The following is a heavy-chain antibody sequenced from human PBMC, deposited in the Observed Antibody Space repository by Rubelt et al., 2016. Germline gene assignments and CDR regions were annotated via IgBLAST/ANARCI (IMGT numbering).Heavy chain of an antibody. V-gene: IGHV4-39*07. CDR3: ARVLGEYYYYGMDV. J-gene: IGHJ6*02. CDR1: GGSISSSSYY. Sequence: QLQLQESGPGLVKPSETLSLTCTVSGGSISSSSYYWGWIRQPPGKGLEWIGSIYSSGVTYYNPALKSRVTISVDTSKNQFSLKLVSVTAADTAVYYCARVLGEYYYYGMDVWGQGTTVTVSS. CDR2: IYSSGVT. D-gene: IGHD3-16*01.